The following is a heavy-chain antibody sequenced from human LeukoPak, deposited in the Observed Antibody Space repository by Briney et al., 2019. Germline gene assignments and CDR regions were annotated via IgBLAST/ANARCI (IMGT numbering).Heavy chain of an antibody. J-gene: IGHJ3*02. CDR2: ISAYNGNT. CDR3: ARDRDSSFDAFDI. CDR1: GYTFTSYG. D-gene: IGHD6-19*01. Sequence: ASATVSCKTSGYTFTSYGISWVRQAPGQGLEWMGWISAYNGNTNYEQKIQGRVTMTTDTSTSTAYMELRSLRSDDTAVYYCARDRDSSFDAFDIWGQGTMVTVPS. V-gene: IGHV1-18*01.